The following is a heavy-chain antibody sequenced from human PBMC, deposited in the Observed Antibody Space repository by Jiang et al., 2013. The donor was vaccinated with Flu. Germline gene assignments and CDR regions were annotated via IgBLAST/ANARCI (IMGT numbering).Heavy chain of an antibody. CDR3: TTEYCSGGSCYSPHDY. CDR2: IKSKTDGGTT. D-gene: IGHD2-15*01. J-gene: IGHJ4*02. Sequence: QLLESGGGLVKPGGSLRLSCAASGFTFSNAWMSWVRQAPGKGLEWVGRIKSKTDGGTTDYAAPVKGRFTISRDDSKNTLYLQMNSLKTEDTAVYCCTTEYCSGGSCYSPHDYWGQGTLVTVSS. CDR1: GFTFSNAW. V-gene: IGHV3-15*01.